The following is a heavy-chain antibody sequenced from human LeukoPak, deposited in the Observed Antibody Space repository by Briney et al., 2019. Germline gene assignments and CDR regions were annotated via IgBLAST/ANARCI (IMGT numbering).Heavy chain of an antibody. J-gene: IGHJ5*02. CDR2: ISSSSSYI. CDR3: ARLWFGEFRWFDP. Sequence: NPGGSLRPSCAASGFTFSSYSMNWVRQAPGKGLEWVSSISSSSSYIYYADSVKGRFTISRDNAKNSLYLQMNSLRAEDTAVYYCARLWFGEFRWFDPWGQGTLVTVSS. CDR1: GFTFSSYS. V-gene: IGHV3-21*01. D-gene: IGHD3-10*01.